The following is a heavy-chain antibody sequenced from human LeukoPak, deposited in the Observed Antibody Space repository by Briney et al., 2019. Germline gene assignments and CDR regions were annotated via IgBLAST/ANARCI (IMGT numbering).Heavy chain of an antibody. J-gene: IGHJ4*02. D-gene: IGHD3-22*01. Sequence: PGGSLSLSCAASGFIFRSYSMKWVRKAPGKGLEGVSYISSSSSTIYYADSVKGRFTISRDNAKNTLYLQMNSLRAEDTAVYYCARAHYYDSSGPALDYWGQGTLVTVSS. CDR2: ISSSSSTI. CDR3: ARAHYYDSSGPALDY. CDR1: GFIFRSYS. V-gene: IGHV3-48*04.